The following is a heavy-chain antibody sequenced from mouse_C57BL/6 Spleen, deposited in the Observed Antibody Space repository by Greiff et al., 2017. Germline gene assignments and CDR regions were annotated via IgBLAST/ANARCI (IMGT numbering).Heavy chain of an antibody. CDR2: IHPNSGST. J-gene: IGHJ1*03. D-gene: IGHD1-1*01. V-gene: IGHV1-64*01. CDR3: ARGEGYYCSSYYWYFDV. CDR1: GYTFTSYW. Sequence: QVQLQQPGPELVKPGASVKLSCKASGYTFTSYWMHWVKQRPGQGLEWIGMIHPNSGSTNYNEKFKSKTTLTVDKSSSTAYMQLSRLTSEDSAVYCCARGEGYYCSSYYWYFDVWGTGATVTVSS.